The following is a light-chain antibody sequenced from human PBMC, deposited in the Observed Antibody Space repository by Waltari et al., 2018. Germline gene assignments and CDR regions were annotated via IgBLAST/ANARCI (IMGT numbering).Light chain of an antibody. CDR3: SSYTSSSTPV. CDR1: SSDVGSYNR. V-gene: IGLV2-18*02. J-gene: IGLJ2*01. Sequence: QSALTQPPSVSGSPGPSVTISCTGTSSDVGSYNRVSWYQQPPRTAPKLMIYEVSNRPSGVPDRFSGSKSGNTAFLTISGLQAVDEADYYCSSYTSSSTPVFGGGTKLTVL. CDR2: EVS.